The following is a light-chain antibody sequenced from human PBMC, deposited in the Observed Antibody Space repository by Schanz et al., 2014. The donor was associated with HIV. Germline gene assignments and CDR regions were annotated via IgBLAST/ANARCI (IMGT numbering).Light chain of an antibody. CDR1: SSNIGSNF. CDR2: RNN. V-gene: IGLV1-47*01. J-gene: IGLJ3*02. CDR3: AAWDDRLSSWV. Sequence: QSVLTQPPSASGTPGQRVTISCSGSSSNIGSNFGYWYQQLPGTAPKLLIYRNNQRPSGVPDRFSGSKSGTSASLAISGLRSEDEADYYCAAWDDRLSSWVFGGGTKLTVL.